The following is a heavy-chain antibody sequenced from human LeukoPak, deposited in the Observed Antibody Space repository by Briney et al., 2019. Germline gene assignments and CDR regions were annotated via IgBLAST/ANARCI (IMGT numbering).Heavy chain of an antibody. Sequence: ASVNVSCKASGGTFSSYAISWVRQAPGQGLEWMGWIIPIFGTANYAQKFQGRVTITADESTSTAYMELRSLRSDDTAVYYCARDSYGSGSYWRPIYYYYGMDVWGQGTTVTVSS. CDR1: GGTFSSYA. J-gene: IGHJ6*02. CDR3: ARDSYGSGSYWRPIYYYYGMDV. V-gene: IGHV1-69*13. D-gene: IGHD3-10*01. CDR2: IIPIFGTA.